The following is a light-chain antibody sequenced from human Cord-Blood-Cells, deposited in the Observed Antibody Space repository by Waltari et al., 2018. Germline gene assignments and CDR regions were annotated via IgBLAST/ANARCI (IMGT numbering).Light chain of an antibody. CDR1: SSDVCGYNY. CDR3: SSYTSSSTRV. Sequence: QSVLTQPASVSGSPGQSITLPCTGTSSDVCGYNYVSWYQQHPGKAPKLMIYEVSNRPSGVSNRFSGSKSGNTASLTISGLQAEDEADYYCSSYTSSSTRVFGGGTKLTVL. CDR2: EVS. V-gene: IGLV2-14*01. J-gene: IGLJ3*02.